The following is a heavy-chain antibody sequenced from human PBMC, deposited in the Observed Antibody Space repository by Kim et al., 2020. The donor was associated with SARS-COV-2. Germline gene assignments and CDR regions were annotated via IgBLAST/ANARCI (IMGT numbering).Heavy chain of an antibody. V-gene: IGHV4-34*01. J-gene: IGHJ6*02. Sequence: SETLSLTCAVYGGSFSGYYWSWIRQPPGKGLEWIGEINQSGSTNNNPSLKSRLTISVDTSKNQFSLKLSSVTAADTAFYFCASGRAGVVPGPILGIGPHYDYFIMDVWGQGTTVTVSS. CDR3: ASGRAGVVPGPILGIGPHYDYFIMDV. CDR2: INQSGST. D-gene: IGHD3-10*01. CDR1: GGSFSGYY.